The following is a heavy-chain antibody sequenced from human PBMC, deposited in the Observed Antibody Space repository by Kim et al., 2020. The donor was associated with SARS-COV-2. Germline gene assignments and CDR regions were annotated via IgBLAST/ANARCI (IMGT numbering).Heavy chain of an antibody. J-gene: IGHJ4*02. CDR2: INHSGST. D-gene: IGHD3-10*01. V-gene: IGHV4-34*01. Sequence: SETLSLTCAVYGGSFSGYYWSWIRQPPGKGLEWIGEINHSGSTNYNPSLKSRVTISVDTSKNQFSLKLSSVTAADTAVYYCARAYYGSGKDHWGQGTLVT. CDR3: ARAYYGSGKDH. CDR1: GGSFSGYY.